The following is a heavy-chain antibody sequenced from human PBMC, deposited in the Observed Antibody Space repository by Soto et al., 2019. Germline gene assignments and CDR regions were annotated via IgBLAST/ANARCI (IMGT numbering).Heavy chain of an antibody. CDR2: IYYSGST. Sequence: SVTLSLTCPVSGGSIRGYYWSWIRQPPGKGLEWIGYIYYSGSTNYNPSLKSRVTISVDTSKNQFSLKLSSVTAADTAVYYCARDQATRWFDPWGQGTLVTVSS. J-gene: IGHJ5*02. CDR1: GGSIRGYY. CDR3: ARDQATRWFDP. D-gene: IGHD5-12*01. V-gene: IGHV4-59*01.